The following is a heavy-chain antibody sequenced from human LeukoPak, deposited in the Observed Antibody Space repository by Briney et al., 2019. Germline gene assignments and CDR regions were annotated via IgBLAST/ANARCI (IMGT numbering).Heavy chain of an antibody. CDR1: GIIFSNYA. CDR3: ARGRQGVKTRYFDL. Sequence: PGGSLRLSCAASGIIFSNYAMHWVRQGPAKGQDCVSTISSYGSSTYYANSVKGRFTISRDNSKNTLYLQMGSLRAEDMAVYYCARGRQGVKTRYFDLWGRGTRVTVSS. CDR2: ISSYGSST. J-gene: IGHJ2*01. D-gene: IGHD3-10*01. V-gene: IGHV3-64*01.